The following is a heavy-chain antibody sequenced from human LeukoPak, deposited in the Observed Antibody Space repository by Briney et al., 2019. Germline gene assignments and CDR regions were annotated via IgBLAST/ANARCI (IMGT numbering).Heavy chain of an antibody. Sequence: GASVKVSCKASGYTFTSYGISWVRQAPGQGLEWMGGIIPIFGTANYAQKFQGRVTITADKSTSTAYMELSSLRSEDTAVYYCARVVDGYNSGISAFDIWGQGTMVTVSS. J-gene: IGHJ3*02. CDR3: ARVVDGYNSGISAFDI. CDR1: GYTFTSYG. V-gene: IGHV1-69*06. CDR2: IIPIFGTA. D-gene: IGHD5-24*01.